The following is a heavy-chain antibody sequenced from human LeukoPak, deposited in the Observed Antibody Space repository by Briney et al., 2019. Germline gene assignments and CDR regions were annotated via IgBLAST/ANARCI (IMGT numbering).Heavy chain of an antibody. D-gene: IGHD6-13*01. CDR2: VYPGESDT. CDR1: GYSFSNFW. V-gene: IGHV5-51*01. J-gene: IGHJ4*02. CDR3: ARGIAAAGVTKFDY. Sequence: GESLKISCKASGYSFSNFWIGWVRQMPGKGLEWMGIVYPGESDTRYSPPFQGQVTISADKSINTAYLQWSSLKASDTAMYYCARGIAAAGVTKFDYWGQGTLVTVSS.